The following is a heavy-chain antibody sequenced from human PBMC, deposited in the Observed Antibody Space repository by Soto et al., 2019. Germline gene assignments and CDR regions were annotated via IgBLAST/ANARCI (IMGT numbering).Heavy chain of an antibody. CDR1: GFTFSTYG. J-gene: IGHJ3*02. V-gene: IGHV3-33*01. D-gene: IGHD3-9*01. CDR3: ARVLRYFDWDYAFDI. CDR2: IWNDGSTK. Sequence: GGSLRLSCAASGFTFSTYGMHWVRQAPGKGLEWVAVIWNDGSTKYYADSVKGRFTLSRDDSKNTLYLQMNSLRAEDTAVYYCARVLRYFDWDYAFDIWGQGTMVTVSS.